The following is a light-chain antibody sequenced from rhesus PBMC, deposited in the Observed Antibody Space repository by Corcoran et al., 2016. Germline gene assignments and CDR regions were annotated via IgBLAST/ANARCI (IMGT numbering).Light chain of an antibody. Sequence: QVILTQSPATLSLSPGERATLSCRASQSVSSYLAWYQPKPGQAPRLLIYGASSRATGIPDRFSGSGSGTDFTLTSSSLEPEDVGVYNCYQHSSGYSFGQGTKVEIK. CDR3: YQHSSGYS. CDR1: QSVSSY. J-gene: IGKJ2*01. CDR2: GAS. V-gene: IGKV3-10*01.